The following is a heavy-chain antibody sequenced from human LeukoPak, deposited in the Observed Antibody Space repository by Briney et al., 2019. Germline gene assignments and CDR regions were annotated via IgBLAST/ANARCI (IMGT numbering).Heavy chain of an antibody. D-gene: IGHD3-3*01. CDR3: ARDDMRDFWSSYYKREYYFDY. CDR1: GGSINSGSYY. J-gene: IGHJ4*02. V-gene: IGHV4-61*02. CDR2: IYTSGST. Sequence: PSETLSLTCTVSGGSINSGSYYWSWIRQPAGKGLEWIGRIYTSGSTNYNPSLKSRVTISVDTSKNQFSLKLSSVTAADTAVYYCARDDMRDFWSSYYKREYYFDYWGQGTLVTVSS.